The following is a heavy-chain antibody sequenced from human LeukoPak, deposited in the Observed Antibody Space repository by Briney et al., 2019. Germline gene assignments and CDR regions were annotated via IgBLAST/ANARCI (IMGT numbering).Heavy chain of an antibody. D-gene: IGHD3-22*01. CDR2: ISGRGGST. Sequence: PGGSLRLSCAASGFTFSSYAMSWVRQAPGEGLEWVSAISGRGGSTYYADSVKGRVTISRDNSKNPLYLQMNSLRAEDTAVYYCAKGRSGYYYLGYWGQGTLVTVSS. CDR1: GFTFSSYA. J-gene: IGHJ4*02. CDR3: AKGRSGYYYLGY. V-gene: IGHV3-23*01.